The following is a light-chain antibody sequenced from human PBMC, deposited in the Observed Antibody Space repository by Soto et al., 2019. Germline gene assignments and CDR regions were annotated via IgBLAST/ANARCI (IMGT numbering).Light chain of an antibody. Sequence: DIQMTQSPSSLSASVGDRVTITCRASQGIRHYLAWYQQKPGKVPKLLIYEASNLQSGVPSRFRGGGSGTEFTLTISSLQPEDVATYYCQQFDTLPPAFGQGTKLEIK. J-gene: IGKJ2*01. CDR2: EAS. V-gene: IGKV1-27*01. CDR3: QQFDTLPPA. CDR1: QGIRHY.